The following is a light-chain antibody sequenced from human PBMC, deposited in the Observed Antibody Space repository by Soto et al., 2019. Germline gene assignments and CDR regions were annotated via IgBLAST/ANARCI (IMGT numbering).Light chain of an antibody. CDR3: QQYNSYWT. Sequence: DIQMSQSPSYLSASVGDRVTITCRASQSISSYLNWYQQKPGKAPKLLIYKESSLESGVPSRFSGSGSGTEFTLTISSLQPEDFATDYCQQYNSYWTFGQWTKVEI. J-gene: IGKJ1*01. CDR1: QSISSY. V-gene: IGKV1-5*03. CDR2: KES.